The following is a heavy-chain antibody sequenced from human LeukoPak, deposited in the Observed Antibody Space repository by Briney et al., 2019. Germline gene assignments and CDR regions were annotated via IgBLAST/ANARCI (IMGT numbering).Heavy chain of an antibody. V-gene: IGHV5-51*01. CDR3: ARWLKGPKWGTPFDN. J-gene: IGHJ4*02. CDR2: IYPGDSDT. D-gene: IGHD7-27*01. Sequence: GESLKISCKGSGYSFTSYWIGWVRQMPGKGLEWMGIIYPGDSDTRYSPSFQGQVTISADKSISTAYLQWSSLKASDTAMYYCARWLKGPKWGTPFDNWGQGTLVTDSS. CDR1: GYSFTSYW.